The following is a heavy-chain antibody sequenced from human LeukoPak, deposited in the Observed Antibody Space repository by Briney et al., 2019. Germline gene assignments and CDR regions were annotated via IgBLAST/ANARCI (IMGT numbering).Heavy chain of an antibody. CDR3: AREGDYGDY. D-gene: IGHD4-17*01. Sequence: THGEPLKISCAASGFTFSSYSMNWVRQAPGKGLEWVSSISSSSSYIYYADSVKGRFTIYRDNAKNSLYLQMNSLRAEDTAVYYCAREGDYGDYWGQGTLVTVSS. CDR2: ISSSSSYI. CDR1: GFTFSSYS. J-gene: IGHJ4*02. V-gene: IGHV3-21*01.